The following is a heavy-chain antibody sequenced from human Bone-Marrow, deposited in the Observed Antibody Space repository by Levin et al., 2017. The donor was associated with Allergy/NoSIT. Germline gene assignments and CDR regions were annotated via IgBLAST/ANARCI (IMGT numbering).Heavy chain of an antibody. CDR1: GGSFSDYY. V-gene: IGHV4-34*01. J-gene: IGHJ5*02. D-gene: IGHD4-23*01. CDR2: INHSGST. Sequence: SQTLSLTCAVYGGSFSDYYWSWIRQSPGKGLEWIGEINHSGSTNYNPPLKSRVTISVDTSKNQFSLRLTSVSAADTAIYYCASGYGGHSEKNNWFDPWGQGTPVTVSS. CDR3: ASGYGGHSEKNNWFDP.